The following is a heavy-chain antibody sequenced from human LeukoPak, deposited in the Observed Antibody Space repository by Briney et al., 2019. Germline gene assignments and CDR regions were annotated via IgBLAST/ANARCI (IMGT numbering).Heavy chain of an antibody. V-gene: IGHV4-4*07. D-gene: IGHD6-13*01. Sequence: SETLSLTCTVSGGSISSYYWSWIRQPAGKGLEWIGRIYTRGSTNYNPSLKSRVTMSVDTSKNQFSLKLSSVTAADTAVYYCARAIAAPLQYYFDYWGQGTLVTVSS. CDR1: GGSISSYY. J-gene: IGHJ4*02. CDR3: ARAIAAPLQYYFDY. CDR2: IYTRGST.